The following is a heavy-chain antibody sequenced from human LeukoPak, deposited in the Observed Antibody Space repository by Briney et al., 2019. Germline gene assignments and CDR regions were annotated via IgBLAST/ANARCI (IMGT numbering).Heavy chain of an antibody. Sequence: GGSLRLSCVASGFTFRTYGMHWVRQAPGKGLEWVAFIRYDGNRNYYADSVKGRFTISRDNSKNTLFPQMNDLRAEDTAVYYCAKIGVATIGYYYYYMDVWGKGTTVSVSS. CDR2: IRYDGNRN. V-gene: IGHV3-30*02. J-gene: IGHJ6*03. CDR3: AKIGVATIGYYYYYMDV. D-gene: IGHD5-12*01. CDR1: GFTFRTYG.